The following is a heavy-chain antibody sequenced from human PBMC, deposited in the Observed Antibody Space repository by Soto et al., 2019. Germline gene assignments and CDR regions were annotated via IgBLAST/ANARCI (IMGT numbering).Heavy chain of an antibody. Sequence: QVQLVESGGGVDQPGRSLRLSCAASGFTYSSYGMHWVRQAPGKGLEWVAVISYDGSNKYYADSVKGRFTISRDNSKNTLYLQMNSLRAEDTAVYYCAVDYGQWGQGTLVTVSS. V-gene: IGHV3-30*03. D-gene: IGHD4-17*01. CDR3: AVDYGQ. CDR2: ISYDGSNK. J-gene: IGHJ4*02. CDR1: GFTYSSYG.